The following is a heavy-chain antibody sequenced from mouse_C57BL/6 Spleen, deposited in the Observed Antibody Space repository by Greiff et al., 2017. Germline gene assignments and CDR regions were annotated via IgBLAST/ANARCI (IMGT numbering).Heavy chain of an antibody. J-gene: IGHJ2*01. V-gene: IGHV1-15*01. CDR1: GYTFTDYE. Sequence: QVQLQQSGAELVRPGASVTLSCKASGYTFTDYEMHWVKQTPVHGLEWIGAIDPETGGTAYNQKFKGKAILAADKSSSTAYMELRSLTSEDSAVYYSTRKGGDSNYFYLDYRGEGTTLTVS. D-gene: IGHD2-5*01. CDR3: TRKGGDSNYFYLDY. CDR2: IDPETGGT.